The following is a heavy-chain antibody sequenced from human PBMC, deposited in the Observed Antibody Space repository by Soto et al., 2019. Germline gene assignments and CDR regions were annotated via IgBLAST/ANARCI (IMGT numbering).Heavy chain of an antibody. Sequence: ASVKVSCKASGYTFSSYYMHWVRQAPGQGLEWMGIINPSDGSTSYAQKFQGRVTMTRDTSTSTVYMELSSLRSEDTAVYYCARDLQSIYGMDDWGQGTTVTVS. CDR2: INPSDGST. J-gene: IGHJ6*02. D-gene: IGHD6-6*01. CDR1: GYTFSSYY. CDR3: ARDLQSIYGMDD. V-gene: IGHV1-46*01.